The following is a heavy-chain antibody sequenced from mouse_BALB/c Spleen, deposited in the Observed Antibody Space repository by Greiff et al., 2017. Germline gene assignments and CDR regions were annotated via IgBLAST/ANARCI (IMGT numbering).Heavy chain of an antibody. Sequence: QVQLQQSGAELAKPGASVKMSCKASGYTFTSYWMHWVKQRPGQGLEWIGYINPSTGYTEYNQKFKDKATLTADKSSSTAYMQLSSLTSEDSAVYYCARGDTQAWFAYWGQGTLVTVSA. V-gene: IGHV1-7*01. CDR1: GYTFTSYW. J-gene: IGHJ3*01. CDR3: ARGDTQAWFAY. CDR2: INPSTGYT. D-gene: IGHD3-2*02.